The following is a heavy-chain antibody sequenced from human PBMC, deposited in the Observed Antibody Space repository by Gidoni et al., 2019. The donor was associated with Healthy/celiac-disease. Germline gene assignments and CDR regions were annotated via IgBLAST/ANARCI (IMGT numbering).Heavy chain of an antibody. J-gene: IGHJ6*03. V-gene: IGHV4-4*07. D-gene: IGHD2-15*01. CDR2: IYTSGST. CDR1: GRSISSYY. CDR3: ARGSGRGSYYYYYMDV. Sequence: QVQLQESGAGLAKASETLALTCTVSGRSISSYYWSWIRQPAGKGLEWIGRIYTSGSTNYNPSLKSRVTMSVDTSKNQFSLKLSSVTAADTAVYYCARGSGRGSYYYYYMDVWGKGTTVTVSS.